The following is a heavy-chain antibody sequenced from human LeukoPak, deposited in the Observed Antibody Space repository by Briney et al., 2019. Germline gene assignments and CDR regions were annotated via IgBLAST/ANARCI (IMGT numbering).Heavy chain of an antibody. Sequence: SETLSLTCTVSGDSISSYYWSWIRQPPGKGLEWIGYIYYSGSTNYNPSLKSRVTISVDTSKNQFSLKLSSVTAADTAVYYCASLYYYDSSGYSFDYWGQGTLVTVSS. V-gene: IGHV4-59*01. CDR1: GDSISSYY. CDR2: IYYSGST. D-gene: IGHD3-22*01. J-gene: IGHJ4*02. CDR3: ASLYYYDSSGYSFDY.